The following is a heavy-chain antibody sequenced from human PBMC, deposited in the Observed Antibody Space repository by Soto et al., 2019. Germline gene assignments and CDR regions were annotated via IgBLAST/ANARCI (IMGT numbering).Heavy chain of an antibody. CDR3: ARHTHSNPYGGMDD. V-gene: IGHV4-39*01. J-gene: IGHJ6*02. CDR2: IYYSGST. D-gene: IGHD4-4*01. CDR1: GGSISSSSYY. Sequence: PSETLSLTCTVSGGSISSSSYYWGWIRQPPGKGLEWIGRIYYSGSTYYNPSLKSRVTISVDTSKNQFSLKLRSVTAADQAVYYCARHTHSNPYGGMDDCGQGTTVTV.